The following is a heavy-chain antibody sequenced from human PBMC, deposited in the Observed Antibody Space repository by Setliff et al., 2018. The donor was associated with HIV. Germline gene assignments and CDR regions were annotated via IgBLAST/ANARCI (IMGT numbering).Heavy chain of an antibody. V-gene: IGHV3-23*01. CDR3: VRSSHAEPSSKAHWYFDL. Sequence: PGGSLRLSCAASGFAFDNYCMTWVRQAPGKGLEWVSAIGGSTGSTYYANSLKGRFTISRDNVKNSLYPQMSSLRVEDTALYYCVRSSHAEPSSKAHWYFDLWGRGTLVTVSS. CDR2: IGGSTGST. CDR1: GFAFDNYC. D-gene: IGHD2-2*01. J-gene: IGHJ2*01.